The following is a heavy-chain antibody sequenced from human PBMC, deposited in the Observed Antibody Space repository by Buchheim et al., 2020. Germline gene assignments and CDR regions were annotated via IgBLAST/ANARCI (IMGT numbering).Heavy chain of an antibody. V-gene: IGHV4-34*01. CDR1: GGSLSGYY. CDR3: ARLLWCSYGCYHYFDY. J-gene: IGHJ4*02. CDR2: INHSGNT. Sequence: QVQLQQWGAGLLKPSETLSLTCAVYGGSLSGYYWTWIRQSPEKGLEWIGEINHSGNTNYNPSLKSRVSISIDTSKREVSLKLTSATAADTAAYYCARLLWCSYGCYHYFDYWGQGT. D-gene: IGHD2-2*01.